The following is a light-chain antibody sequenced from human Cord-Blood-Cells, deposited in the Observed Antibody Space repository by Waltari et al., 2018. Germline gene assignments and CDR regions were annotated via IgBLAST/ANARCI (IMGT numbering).Light chain of an antibody. Sequence: EIVMTQSPATLSVSPGERATLSCRASQSVSSNLACYQQKPGQAPRLLIYGASTRATGIPASFSGSGSGTEFTLTISSLQSEDFAVYYCQQYNNWPMYTFGQGTKVEIK. CDR2: GAS. J-gene: IGKJ2*01. CDR1: QSVSSN. V-gene: IGKV3-15*01. CDR3: QQYNNWPMYT.